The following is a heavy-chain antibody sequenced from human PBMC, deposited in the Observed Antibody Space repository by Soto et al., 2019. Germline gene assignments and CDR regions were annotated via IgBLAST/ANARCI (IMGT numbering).Heavy chain of an antibody. D-gene: IGHD3-16*01. CDR1: RFTFSSYS. V-gene: IGHV3-21*01. J-gene: IGHJ6*04. CDR2: ISSSSSYI. Sequence: EVQLVESGGGLVKPGGSLRLSCAASRFTFSSYSMNWVRQAPGKGLEWVSSISSSSSYIYYADSVKGRFTISRDNAKNSLYLQMNSLRAEDTAVYYCARDLTLGKYHAWGKGTTVTVSS. CDR3: ARDLTLGKYHA.